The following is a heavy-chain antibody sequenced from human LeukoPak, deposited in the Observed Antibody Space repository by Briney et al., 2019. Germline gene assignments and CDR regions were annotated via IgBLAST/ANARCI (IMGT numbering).Heavy chain of an antibody. D-gene: IGHD3-22*01. CDR2: IYYSGST. CDR3: ARGPYYDSSGYLNDAFDI. Sequence: SETLSLTCTVSGGSISSYYWSWIRQPPGKGLEWIGHIYYSGSTNYNPSLKSRVTISVDTSKNQFSLKLSSVTAADTAVYYCARGPYYDSSGYLNDAFDIWGQGTMVTVSS. V-gene: IGHV4-59*01. J-gene: IGHJ3*02. CDR1: GGSISSYY.